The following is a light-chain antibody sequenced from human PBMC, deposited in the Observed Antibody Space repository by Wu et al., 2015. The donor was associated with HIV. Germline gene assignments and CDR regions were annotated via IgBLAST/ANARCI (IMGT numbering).Light chain of an antibody. CDR2: GAI. CDR1: QSVGGD. CDR3: QQYNSWPLT. V-gene: IGKV3-15*01. Sequence: EVVMTQSPATLSVSPGERVTLSCRASQSVGGDVAWYQQTPGQAPRLLIFGAITRATGIPTKFSASGSGTEFTLTISSLQSEDFAVYYCQQYNSWPLTFGGGTKVEIK. J-gene: IGKJ4*01.